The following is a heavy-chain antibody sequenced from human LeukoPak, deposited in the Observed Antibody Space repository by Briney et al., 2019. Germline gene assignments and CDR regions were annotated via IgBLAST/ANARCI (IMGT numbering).Heavy chain of an antibody. D-gene: IGHD5-24*01. J-gene: IGHJ3*02. Sequence: SETLSLTCTVSGGSISSSKYYWGWIRQPPGKGLEWIGSIYYSGSTYYNPSLKSRVTISVDTSKNQFSLKLSSVTAADTAVYYCASSRDGYNYAFDIWGQGTMVTVSS. CDR2: IYYSGST. V-gene: IGHV4-39*07. CDR3: ASSRDGYNYAFDI. CDR1: GGSISSSKYY.